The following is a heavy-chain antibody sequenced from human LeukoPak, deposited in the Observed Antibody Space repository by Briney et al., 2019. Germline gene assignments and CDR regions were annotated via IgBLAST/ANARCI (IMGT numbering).Heavy chain of an antibody. CDR1: GYTFTSYG. D-gene: IGHD2-15*01. CDR2: ISAYNGNT. J-gene: IGHJ5*02. V-gene: IGHV1-18*01. Sequence: ASVKVSCKASGYTFTSYGFSWVRQAPGQGLEWMGWISAYNGNTNHAQKLQGRVTMTTDTSTSTAYMELRSLRSDDTAVYYCARGLPYCSGGSCYWFDPWGQGTLVTVSS. CDR3: ARGLPYCSGGSCYWFDP.